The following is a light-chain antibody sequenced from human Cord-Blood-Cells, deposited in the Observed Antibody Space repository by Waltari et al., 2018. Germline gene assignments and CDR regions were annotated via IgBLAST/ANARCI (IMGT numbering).Light chain of an antibody. J-gene: IGLJ3*02. CDR1: SSDVGGYNA. Sequence: QSALTQPASVSGSPGQSITISCTGTSSDVGGYNAVSWYHQHPGKAPKLMIYDVSKRPSGVSNRFSGSKSGNTASLTISGLQAEDEADYYCSSYTSSSTWVFGGGTKLTVL. V-gene: IGLV2-14*01. CDR2: DVS. CDR3: SSYTSSSTWV.